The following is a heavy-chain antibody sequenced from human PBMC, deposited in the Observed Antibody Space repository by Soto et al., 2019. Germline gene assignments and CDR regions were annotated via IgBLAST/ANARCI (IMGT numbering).Heavy chain of an antibody. D-gene: IGHD2-15*01. CDR1: GYSFTNYW. V-gene: IGHV5-51*01. Sequence: SLKISCKGSGYSFTNYWIGWVRQMPGKGLEWMGIMCPGDSDTRYSPSFQGQVTISADKSISTAYLQWSSLTASDTAMYYCARLPSAPPAALYGMDVSGQGTTVTVSS. CDR2: MCPGDSDT. J-gene: IGHJ6*02. CDR3: ARLPSAPPAALYGMDV.